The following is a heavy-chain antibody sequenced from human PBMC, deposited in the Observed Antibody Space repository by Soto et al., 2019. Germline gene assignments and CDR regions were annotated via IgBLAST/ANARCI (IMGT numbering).Heavy chain of an antibody. CDR3: AKAAYDYGGNLRRYYGMDV. CDR2: ISGSGGST. V-gene: IGHV3-23*01. D-gene: IGHD4-17*01. Sequence: GGSLRLSCAASGFTFSDYYMSWIRQAPGKGLEWVSAISGSGGSTYYADSVKGRFTISRDNSKNTLYLQMNSLRAEDTAVYYCAKAAYDYGGNLRRYYGMDVWGQGTTVTVSS. CDR1: GFTFSDYY. J-gene: IGHJ6*02.